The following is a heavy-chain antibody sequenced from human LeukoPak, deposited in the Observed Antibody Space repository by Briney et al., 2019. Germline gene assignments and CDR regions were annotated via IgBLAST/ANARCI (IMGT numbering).Heavy chain of an antibody. V-gene: IGHV1-18*04. CDR2: ISAYNGNT. D-gene: IGHD6-19*01. CDR1: GYTFINYT. CDR3: ARDHGSPYSSGWYIGKNWFDP. Sequence: ASVKVSCKASGYTFINYTISWVRQAPGQGLEWMGCISAYNGNTNYAQKLQGRVTMTTDTSTSTAYLELRSLRSDDTAVYYCARDHGSPYSSGWYIGKNWFDPWGQGTLVTVSS. J-gene: IGHJ5*02.